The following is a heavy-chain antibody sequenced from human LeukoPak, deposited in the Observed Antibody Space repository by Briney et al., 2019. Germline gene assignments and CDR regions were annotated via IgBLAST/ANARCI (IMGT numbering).Heavy chain of an antibody. J-gene: IGHJ4*02. Sequence: QPGGSLRLSCAASGLTFSSYAMTWVRQAPGRGLEWVSAISGSGGSTYYADSVKGRFTISRDQSKNTLFLQMNSLRAEDTAIYYCAKDRTYYYDSGGYYSDYWGQGTLVTVSS. CDR1: GLTFSSYA. D-gene: IGHD3-22*01. V-gene: IGHV3-23*01. CDR2: ISGSGGST. CDR3: AKDRTYYYDSGGYYSDY.